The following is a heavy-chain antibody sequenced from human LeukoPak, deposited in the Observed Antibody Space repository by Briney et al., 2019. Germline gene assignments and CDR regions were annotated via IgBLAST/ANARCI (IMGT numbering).Heavy chain of an antibody. J-gene: IGHJ6*02. Sequence: SAKVSCKASGGTFSSYVMSWVRQAPGQGLVWMGGIIPIFGTANYTQEFQGRVTITADESTSTAYMEPSSLRSEDTAVYYCATGPIVGVTGGMDVWGQGTTVTVSS. CDR1: GGTFSSYV. V-gene: IGHV1-69*13. CDR3: ATGPIVGVTGGMDV. CDR2: IIPIFGTA. D-gene: IGHD1-26*01.